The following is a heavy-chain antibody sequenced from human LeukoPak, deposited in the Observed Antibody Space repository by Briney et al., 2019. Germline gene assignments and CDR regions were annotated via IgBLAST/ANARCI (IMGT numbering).Heavy chain of an antibody. CDR2: ISGSGGTT. D-gene: IGHD3-10*01. CDR1: GFNFNRFA. J-gene: IGHJ4*02. V-gene: IGHV3-23*01. Sequence: GGSLRLSCTASGFNFNRFAVTWVRQAPGKGLEWVSAISGSGGTTHYADSVKGRFSISRDNSKSTLYLQLSRVRAEDTAVYYCAKTTSSLWFGEFRGGANYFDYWGQGALVTVSS. CDR3: AKTTSSLWFGEFRGGANYFDY.